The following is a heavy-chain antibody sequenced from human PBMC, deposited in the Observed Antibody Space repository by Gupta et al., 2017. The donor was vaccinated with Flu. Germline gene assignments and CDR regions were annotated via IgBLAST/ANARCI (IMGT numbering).Heavy chain of an antibody. CDR1: GFTFSSYG. CDR2: IWYDGSNK. CDR3: AKGARNYFDY. D-gene: IGHD3-16*01. Sequence: QVQLVESGGGVVQPGRSLRPSCAESGFTFSSYGMHWVRQAPGKGLEWVAVIWYDGSNKYYADSVKGRFTISRDNSKNTLYLQMNSLRAEDTAVYYCAKGARNYFDYWGQGTLVTVSS. V-gene: IGHV3-33*06. J-gene: IGHJ4*02.